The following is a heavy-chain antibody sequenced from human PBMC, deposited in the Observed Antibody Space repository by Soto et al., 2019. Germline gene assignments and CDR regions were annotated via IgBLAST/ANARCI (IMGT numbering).Heavy chain of an antibody. Sequence: PGGPLRLSCVVSESTIDDYAMPWVRQVPGKGLEWVSGIFWVGGGTGYADSVKGRFTISRDRAKNSLSLQMNSLRIEDTAVYYCGEELCPGGLDSSGQGSLVTVS. CDR3: GEELCPGGLDS. J-gene: IGHJ4*02. CDR1: ESTIDDYA. D-gene: IGHD3-16*01. CDR2: IFWVGGGT. V-gene: IGHV3-9*01.